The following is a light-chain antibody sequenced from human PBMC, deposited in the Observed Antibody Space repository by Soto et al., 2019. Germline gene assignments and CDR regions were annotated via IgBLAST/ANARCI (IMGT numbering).Light chain of an antibody. V-gene: IGKV3-15*01. CDR3: QQSYSTPLT. CDR2: GAS. J-gene: IGKJ4*01. Sequence: IVMTQSPATLSVSPGERATLSCRASQSINTNLAWYQHKPGQGPRLLIYGASTRATGVPARLSGSGSGTEFTLTISSVQSEDFAIYYCQQSYSTPLTFGGGTKVEIK. CDR1: QSINTN.